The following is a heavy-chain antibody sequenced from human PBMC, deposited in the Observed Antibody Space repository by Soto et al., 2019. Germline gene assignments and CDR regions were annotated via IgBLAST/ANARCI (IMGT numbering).Heavy chain of an antibody. V-gene: IGHV1-2*04. CDR1: GYTFTGYY. Sequence: ASVKVSCKASGYTFTGYYMHWVRQAPGQGLEWMGWINPNSGGTNYAQKFQGWVTMTRDTSISTAYTELSRLRSDDTAVYYCARGGCSGGSCYVDYYYGMDDWGQGTTVTVSS. CDR3: ARGGCSGGSCYVDYYYGMDD. CDR2: INPNSGGT. D-gene: IGHD2-15*01. J-gene: IGHJ6*02.